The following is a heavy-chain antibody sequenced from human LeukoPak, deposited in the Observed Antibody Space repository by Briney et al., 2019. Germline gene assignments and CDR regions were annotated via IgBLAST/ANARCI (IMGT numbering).Heavy chain of an antibody. V-gene: IGHV4-30-2*01. Sequence: SETLSHTCAVSGGSISSGGYSWSWIRQPPGKGLEWIGYIYHSGSTYYNPSLKSRVTISVDRSKNQFSLKLSSVTAADTAVYYCARVISITMIFDYWGQGTLVTVSS. D-gene: IGHD3-22*01. CDR2: IYHSGST. CDR1: GGSISSGGYS. CDR3: ARVISITMIFDY. J-gene: IGHJ4*02.